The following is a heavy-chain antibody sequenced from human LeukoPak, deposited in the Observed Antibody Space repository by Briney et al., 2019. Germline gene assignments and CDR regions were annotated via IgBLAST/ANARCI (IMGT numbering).Heavy chain of an antibody. CDR2: INQDGSDK. CDR3: ARVGYNWDDDGVDY. Sequence: GGSLRLSCAASDFTFSSYWMSWVRQAPGKGLEWVANINQDGSDKRYMDSVRGRFTISRDNAKNSLSLHMDSLRAEDTVVYYCARVGYNWDDDGVDYWGQGTLVTVSS. J-gene: IGHJ4*02. D-gene: IGHD1-1*01. V-gene: IGHV3-7*01. CDR1: DFTFSSYW.